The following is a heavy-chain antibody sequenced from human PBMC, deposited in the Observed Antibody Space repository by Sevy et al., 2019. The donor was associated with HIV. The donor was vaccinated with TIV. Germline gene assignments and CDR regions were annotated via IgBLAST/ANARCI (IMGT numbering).Heavy chain of an antibody. CDR2: IWNDGSNK. J-gene: IGHJ4*02. CDR1: GFTFSNYG. V-gene: IGHV3-33*01. D-gene: IGHD3-22*01. CDR3: ARGGDFNDRSAKRDFDY. Sequence: GGSLRLSCAASGFTFSNYGMHWVRQAPGKGLEWVAVIWNDGSNKYYADSVKDRFTISRDNSKNTLYPQMNSLRVEDTAVYFCARGGDFNDRSAKRDFDYWGQGTLVTVSS.